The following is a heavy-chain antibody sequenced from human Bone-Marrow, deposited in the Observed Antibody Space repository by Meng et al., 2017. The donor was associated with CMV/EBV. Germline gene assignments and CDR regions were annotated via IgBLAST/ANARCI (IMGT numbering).Heavy chain of an antibody. D-gene: IGHD3-10*01. J-gene: IGHJ6*02. CDR3: ARGTGLLWSTYGMDV. Sequence: GESLKISCAASGFTFSDYYMSWIRQAPGKGLEWVSSISSSSSYIYYADSVKGRFTISRDNAKNSLYLQMNSLRAEDTAVYYCARGTGLLWSTYGMDVWGQGTTVTVSS. CDR1: GFTFSDYY. CDR2: ISSSSSYI. V-gene: IGHV3-11*06.